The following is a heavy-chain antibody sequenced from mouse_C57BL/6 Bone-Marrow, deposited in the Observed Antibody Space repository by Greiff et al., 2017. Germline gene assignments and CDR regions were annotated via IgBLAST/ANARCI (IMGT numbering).Heavy chain of an antibody. CDR3: TTYGLSAY. D-gene: IGHD1-1*02. V-gene: IGHV14-4*01. CDR1: GFNIKDDY. CDR2: IDPENGDT. J-gene: IGHJ3*01. Sequence: EVKLVESGAELVRPGASVKLSCTASGFNIKDDYMHWVKQRPEQGLEWIGWIDPENGDTEYASKFQGKATITADTSSNTAYLQLSSLTSEDTAVYYCTTYGLSAYWGQGTLVTVSA.